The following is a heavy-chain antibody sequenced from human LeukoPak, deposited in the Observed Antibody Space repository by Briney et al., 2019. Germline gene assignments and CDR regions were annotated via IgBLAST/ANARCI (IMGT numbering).Heavy chain of an antibody. V-gene: IGHV4-34*01. CDR1: GGSFSGYY. J-gene: IGHJ3*02. D-gene: IGHD2-21*01. Sequence: SETLSLTCAVYGGSFSGYYWSWIRQPPGKGLEWIGEINHSGSTNYNPSLKSRVTMSVDTSKNQFSLRLSSVTAADTALYYCARDSVSGDAFDIWGQGTMVTVSS. CDR2: INHSGST. CDR3: ARDSVSGDAFDI.